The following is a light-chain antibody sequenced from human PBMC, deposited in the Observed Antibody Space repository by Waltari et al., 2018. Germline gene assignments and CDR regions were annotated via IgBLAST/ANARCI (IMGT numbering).Light chain of an antibody. CDR2: LGS. V-gene: IGKV2-28*01. Sequence: IVMTQSPVSLPVTPGEPASISCRSNHSILNSNGYNSLDWYLQKPGQSPQLLIYLGSYRAAGGPDRVSGSGSGTDFTLRISRVEAEDVGIYYCMQARQTPLTFGGGTKVEIK. J-gene: IGKJ4*02. CDR1: HSILNSNGYNS. CDR3: MQARQTPLT.